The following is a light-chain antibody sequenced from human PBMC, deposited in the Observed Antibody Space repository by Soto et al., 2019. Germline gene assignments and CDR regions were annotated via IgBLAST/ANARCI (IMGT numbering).Light chain of an antibody. CDR3: LQHNSYPFT. CDR1: HDIRSD. V-gene: IGKV1-17*01. J-gene: IGKJ3*01. CDR2: AAS. Sequence: DIQMTQSPSSLSASVGDRVTITCRTSHDIRSDLDWFQQKPGKAPKRLIYAASTLQSGVPSRFSGSRSGTEFTLTISSLQPEDFATYYCLQHNSYPFTFGPGTKVDIK.